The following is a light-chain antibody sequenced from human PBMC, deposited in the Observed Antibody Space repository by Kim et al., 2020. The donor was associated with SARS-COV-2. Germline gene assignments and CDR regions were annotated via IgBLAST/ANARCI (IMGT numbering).Light chain of an antibody. CDR2: LNSDGSH. Sequence: QPVPTQSPSASASLGASVKLTCTLSSGHSSYAIAWHQQQPDKGPRYLMKLNSDGSHSKGDGIPDRFSGSSSGAERYLTISSLQSEDEADYYCQTWGTGMGVFGGGTQLTVL. V-gene: IGLV4-69*01. CDR3: QTWGTGMGV. J-gene: IGLJ3*02. CDR1: SGHSSYA.